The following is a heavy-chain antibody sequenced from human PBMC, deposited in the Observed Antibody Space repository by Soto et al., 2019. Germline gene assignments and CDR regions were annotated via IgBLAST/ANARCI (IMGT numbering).Heavy chain of an antibody. CDR1: GFTFSSYS. J-gene: IGHJ5*02. Sequence: EVQLVESGGGLVKPGGSLRLSCAASGFTFSSYSMNWVRQAPGKGLEWVSSISSSSSYIYYADSVKGRFTISRDNAKNSLYLQMNSLRAEDTAVYYCARDFRTLYGKWFDPWGQGTLVTVSS. CDR3: ARDFRTLYGKWFDP. V-gene: IGHV3-21*01. D-gene: IGHD2-15*01. CDR2: ISSSSSYI.